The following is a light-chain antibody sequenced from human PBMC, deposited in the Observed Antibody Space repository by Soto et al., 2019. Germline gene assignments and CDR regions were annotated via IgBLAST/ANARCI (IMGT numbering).Light chain of an antibody. CDR2: AAS. V-gene: IGKV1-39*01. Sequence: DIQMTQSPSSLSASVGDRVTITCRASQSISSYLNWYQQKPGKAPKLLIYAASSLQSGVPSRFSGSGSGTDFTLTIGSLQPEDFATYYCQQSYSTLNTFGQGTRLEVK. J-gene: IGKJ5*01. CDR3: QQSYSTLNT. CDR1: QSISSY.